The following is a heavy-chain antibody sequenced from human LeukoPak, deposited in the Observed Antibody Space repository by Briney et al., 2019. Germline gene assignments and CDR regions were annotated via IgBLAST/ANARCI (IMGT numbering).Heavy chain of an antibody. CDR3: ARRYYGSGTPRGFDY. CDR2: ISHSGST. CDR1: GGSISSGGYY. V-gene: IGHV4-30-2*01. J-gene: IGHJ4*02. D-gene: IGHD3-10*01. Sequence: SQTLSLTCTVSGGSISSGGYYWSWIRQPPGKGLEWIGEISHSGSTNYNPSLKSRVTISVDTSKDQFSLKLSSVTAADTAVYYCARRYYGSGTPRGFDYWGQGTLVTVSS.